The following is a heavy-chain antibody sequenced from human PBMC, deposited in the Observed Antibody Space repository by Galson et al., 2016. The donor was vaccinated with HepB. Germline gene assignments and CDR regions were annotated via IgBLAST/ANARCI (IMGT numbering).Heavy chain of an antibody. V-gene: IGHV3-48*03. CDR3: AKEGYTSTWYGGGMDV. D-gene: IGHD6-13*01. CDR1: GFTFSSYG. Sequence: SLRLSCAASGFTFSSYGMNWVRQAPGKGLQWVSYISSSGSNIYYADSVKGRFTISRDNAKNSLFLQMNSLRAEDTAVYYCAKEGYTSTWYGGGMDVWGQGTTVTVSS. CDR2: ISSSGSNI. J-gene: IGHJ6*02.